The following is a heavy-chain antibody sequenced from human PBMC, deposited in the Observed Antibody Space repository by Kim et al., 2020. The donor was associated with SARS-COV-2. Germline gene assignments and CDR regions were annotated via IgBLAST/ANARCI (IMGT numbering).Heavy chain of an antibody. Sequence: GGSLRLSCAASGFTFSSYAMSWVRQAPGKGLEWVSAISGSGGSTYYADSVKGRFTISRDNSKNTLYLQMNSLRAEDTAVYYCAKPRQVRGVIGDAFDIWGQGTMVTVSS. D-gene: IGHD3-10*01. CDR3: AKPRQVRGVIGDAFDI. CDR1: GFTFSSYA. V-gene: IGHV3-23*01. CDR2: ISGSGGST. J-gene: IGHJ3*02.